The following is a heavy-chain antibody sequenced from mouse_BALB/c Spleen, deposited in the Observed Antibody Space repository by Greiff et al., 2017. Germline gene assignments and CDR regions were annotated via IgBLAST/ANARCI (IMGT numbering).Heavy chain of an antibody. J-gene: IGHJ4*01. D-gene: IGHD4-1*01. CDR1: GYAFSSYW. CDR2: IYPGDGDT. CDR3: ARRGTGYAMDY. V-gene: IGHV1-80*01. Sequence: VQLQQSGAELVRPGSSVKISCKASGYAFSSYWMNWVKQRPGQGLEWIGQIYPGDGDTNYNGKFKGKATLTADKSSSTAYMQLSSLTSEDSAVYYCARRGTGYAMDYWGQGTSVTVSS.